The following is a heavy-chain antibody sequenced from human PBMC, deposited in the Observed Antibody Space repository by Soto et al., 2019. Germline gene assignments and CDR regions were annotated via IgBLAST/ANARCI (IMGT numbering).Heavy chain of an antibody. CDR1: GFTFSSYA. CDR3: ARDSWEAGLAANWFDP. CDR2: ISGSGGST. Sequence: GGSLRLSCAASGFTFSSYAMSWVRQAPGKGLEWVSAISGSGGSTYYADSVKGRFTISRDNSKNTLYLQMNSLRAEDTAVYYCARDSWEAGLAANWFDPWGQGTLVTVSS. J-gene: IGHJ5*02. V-gene: IGHV3-23*01. D-gene: IGHD1-26*01.